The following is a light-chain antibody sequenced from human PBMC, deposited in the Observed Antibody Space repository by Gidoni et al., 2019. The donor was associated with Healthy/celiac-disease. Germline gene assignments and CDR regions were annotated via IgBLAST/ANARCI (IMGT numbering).Light chain of an antibody. Sequence: EMVLTQSPATLSLSPGERATRSCRASQSVSSYLAWYQQKPGQAPRLLIYDASNRATGIPARFSGSGSGTDFTLTISSLAPEDFAVYYCQQRSNWPPWYTFGQGTKLEIK. CDR3: QQRSNWPPWYT. J-gene: IGKJ2*01. V-gene: IGKV3-11*01. CDR2: DAS. CDR1: QSVSSY.